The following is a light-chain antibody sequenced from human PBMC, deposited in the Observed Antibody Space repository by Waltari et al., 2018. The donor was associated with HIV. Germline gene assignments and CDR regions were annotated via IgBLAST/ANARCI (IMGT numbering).Light chain of an antibody. CDR3: AAWDDSLSGKWV. Sequence: QSLLTQPPSASGTPGQRVTISCSGSSSNIGSNFVYWYQQLPGTAPKLHIYRNNQRPSGVPDRFSGSKSGTSASLAISGLRSEDEADFYCAAWDDSLSGKWVFGGGTKLTVL. CDR1: SSNIGSNF. V-gene: IGLV1-47*01. CDR2: RNN. J-gene: IGLJ3*02.